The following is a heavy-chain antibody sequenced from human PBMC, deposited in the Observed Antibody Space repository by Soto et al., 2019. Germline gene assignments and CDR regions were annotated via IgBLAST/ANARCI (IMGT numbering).Heavy chain of an antibody. CDR1: GFTFSSYA. V-gene: IGHV3-64*01. J-gene: IGHJ3*02. D-gene: IGHD2-15*01. CDR3: ARDQGYCSGGSCYLGAFDI. CDR2: ISSNGGST. Sequence: EVQLVESGGGLVQPGGSLRLSCAASGFTFSSYAMHWVRQAPGKGLEYVSAISSNGGSTYYANSVKGRFTISRDNSKTTLYLQMGSLRAEDMAVYYCARDQGYCSGGSCYLGAFDIWGQGTMVTVSS.